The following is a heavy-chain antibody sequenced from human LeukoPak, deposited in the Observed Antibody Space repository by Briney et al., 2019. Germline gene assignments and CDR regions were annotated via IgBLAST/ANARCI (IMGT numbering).Heavy chain of an antibody. D-gene: IGHD5-18*01. Sequence: GGSLRLSCAVSGFTFSNFAMSWVRQAPGKGLEWVSAISGSGVSAYYRDSVKGRLTISRDNSKNTLLLQMNSLTAEDTAVYYCAKSRQDTAMINYYFDYGGQGTLVTVSS. CDR2: ISGSGVSA. CDR3: AKSRQDTAMINYYFDY. J-gene: IGHJ4*02. V-gene: IGHV3-23*01. CDR1: GFTFSNFA.